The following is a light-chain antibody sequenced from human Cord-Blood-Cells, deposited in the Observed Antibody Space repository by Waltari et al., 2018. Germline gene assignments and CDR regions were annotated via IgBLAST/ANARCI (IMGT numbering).Light chain of an antibody. CDR2: GAS. V-gene: IGKV3-15*01. CDR3: QQYNNWPWT. Sequence: EIVMTQPPATRSVSPGERATLSCSASQCVSSNLPWYQQKPGQAPRPPIYGASTRATGIPARLSGSGSGTEFTLTISSLQSEDFAVYDCQQYNNWPWTFGQGTKVEIK. CDR1: QCVSSN. J-gene: IGKJ1*01.